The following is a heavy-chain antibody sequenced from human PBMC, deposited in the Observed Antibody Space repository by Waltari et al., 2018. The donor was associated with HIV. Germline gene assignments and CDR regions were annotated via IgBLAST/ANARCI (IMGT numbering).Heavy chain of an antibody. V-gene: IGHV4-38-2*01. CDR3: ARVGYFYDSGGFVVPHYFES. CDR2: VSYIGTS. J-gene: IGHJ4*02. D-gene: IGHD3-22*01. Sequence: QVQLQESGPGLVKASETLSLTCGFSAYSLNSNYYSAWARPPPGKGLEGIGTVSYIGTSYYNPSLKSRVSISVDTSKNQFSLKLSSVTAADTAVYYCARVGYFYDSGGFVVPHYFESWGQGSLVTVSS. CDR1: AYSLNSNYY.